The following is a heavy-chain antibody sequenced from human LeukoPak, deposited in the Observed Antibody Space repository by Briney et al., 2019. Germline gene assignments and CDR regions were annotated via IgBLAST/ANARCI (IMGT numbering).Heavy chain of an antibody. CDR1: GYTFTGYY. CDR3: ARVDGYNSPFDY. Sequence: ASVKVSCKASGYTFTGYYMHWVRQAPGQGLEGMGWINPNSGGTNYAQKFQGRVTRTRDTSISTAYMELSRLRSDDTAVYYCARVDGYNSPFDYWGQGTLVTVSS. V-gene: IGHV1-2*02. CDR2: INPNSGGT. D-gene: IGHD5-24*01. J-gene: IGHJ4*02.